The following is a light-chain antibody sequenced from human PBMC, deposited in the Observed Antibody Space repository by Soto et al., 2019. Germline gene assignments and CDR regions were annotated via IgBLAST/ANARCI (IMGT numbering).Light chain of an antibody. CDR1: SSDVGRYNY. CDR2: EVN. V-gene: IGLV2-8*01. Sequence: QSALTQPPSASGSPGQSVTFSCTGTSSDVGRYNYVSWYQQHSGKAPKLIIYEVNKRPSGVPDRFSASKSGDTASLTVSGLQAEDEADYYCCSYAGTNNFVFGTGTKVTVL. CDR3: CSYAGTNNFV. J-gene: IGLJ1*01.